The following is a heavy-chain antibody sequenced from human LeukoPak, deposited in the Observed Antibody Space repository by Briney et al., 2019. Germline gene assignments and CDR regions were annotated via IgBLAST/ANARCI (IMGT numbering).Heavy chain of an antibody. V-gene: IGHV3-9*01. Sequence: GRSLRLSCAASGFTFDDYAMHWVRHAPGKGLEWVSGISWNSGSIGYADSVKGRFTISRDNAKNSLYVQMNSLRAEDTALYYCAKVFSISRYSRGSDAFDIWGRGTMVTVSS. CDR1: GFTFDDYA. CDR3: AKVFSISRYSRGSDAFDI. CDR2: ISWNSGSI. J-gene: IGHJ3*02. D-gene: IGHD5-18*01.